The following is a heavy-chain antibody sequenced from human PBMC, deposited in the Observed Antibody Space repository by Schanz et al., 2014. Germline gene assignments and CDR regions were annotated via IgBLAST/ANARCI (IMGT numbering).Heavy chain of an antibody. CDR3: AKRNHDMQSLPLDY. J-gene: IGHJ4*02. Sequence: EVQLLESGGGLVRPGGSLRLSCAASGFTFSSYTMNWVRQAPGKGLEWVSAISGSGGSTVYADSVKGRFTISRDNSNNTVFLQMNSLRAEDTAVYYCAKRNHDMQSLPLDYWGQGTLXIVSA. CDR2: ISGSGGST. V-gene: IGHV3-23*01. CDR1: GFTFSSYT. D-gene: IGHD3-9*01.